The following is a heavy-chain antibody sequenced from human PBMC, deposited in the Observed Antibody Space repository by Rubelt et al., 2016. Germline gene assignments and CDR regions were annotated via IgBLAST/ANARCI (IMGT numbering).Heavy chain of an antibody. CDR3: ARTSGYDSGWNDA. V-gene: IGHV3-23*01. D-gene: IGHD6-19*01. CDR1: GFTFTTHG. J-gene: IGHJ5*02. Sequence: GSGGGLVQPGGSLRLSCAASGFTFTTHGMSWVRQAPGKGLEWVSTIRGGGGSAYYADSVRGRFTISRNNSKNALYLRMNSLRVADTAVYYCARTSGYDSGWNDAGGQGTLVTVSS. CDR2: IRGGGGSA.